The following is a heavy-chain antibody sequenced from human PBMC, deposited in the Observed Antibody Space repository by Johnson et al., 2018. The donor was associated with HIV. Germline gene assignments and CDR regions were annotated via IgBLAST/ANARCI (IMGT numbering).Heavy chain of an antibody. D-gene: IGHD6-25*01. J-gene: IGHJ3*02. CDR3: ATIAAHGAAFDI. CDR2: ISYGESNE. Sequence: QVQLVESGGGVVQPGRSLRLSCAAFGFTFSSYGIHWVRQAPGKGLEWVAVISYGESNEYYADSVKGRFTISRDNSKNTLYLQMNSLRAEDTALYYCATIAAHGAAFDIWSEGTMVTVDS. CDR1: GFTFSSYG. V-gene: IGHV3-30*19.